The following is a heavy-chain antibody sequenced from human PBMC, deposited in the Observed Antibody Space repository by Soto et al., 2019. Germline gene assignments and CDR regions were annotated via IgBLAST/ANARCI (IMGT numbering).Heavy chain of an antibody. CDR1: GYTFTSYG. CDR2: ISAYNGNT. Sequence: GASVKVSCKASGYTFTSYGISWVRQAPGQGLEWMGWISAYNGNTNYAQKLQGRVTMTTDTSTSTAYMELRSLRSDDTAVYYCARDQKYYDFWSGYYRLSWFDPWAQGTLVTVSS. D-gene: IGHD3-3*01. CDR3: ARDQKYYDFWSGYYRLSWFDP. V-gene: IGHV1-18*01. J-gene: IGHJ5*02.